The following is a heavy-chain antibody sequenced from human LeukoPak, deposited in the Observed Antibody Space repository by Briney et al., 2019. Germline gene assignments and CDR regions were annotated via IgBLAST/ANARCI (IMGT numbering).Heavy chain of an antibody. J-gene: IGHJ3*02. CDR3: ARTGIAVAYDAFDI. CDR2: IYYCGST. CDR1: GGSISSYY. V-gene: IGHV4-59*01. Sequence: TSETLSLTCTVSGGSISSYYWSWIRQPPGKGLEWIGYIYYCGSTNYNPSLKSRVTISVDTSKNQFSLKLSSVTAADTAVYYCARTGIAVAYDAFDIWGQGTMVTVSS. D-gene: IGHD6-19*01.